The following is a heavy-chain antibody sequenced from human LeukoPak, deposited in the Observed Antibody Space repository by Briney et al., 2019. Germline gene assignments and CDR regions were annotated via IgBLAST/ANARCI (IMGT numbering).Heavy chain of an antibody. CDR1: GFTFSSYG. V-gene: IGHV3-30*18. CDR3: AKGRGYSYGSQFDY. D-gene: IGHD5-18*01. CDR2: ISYDGSNK. J-gene: IGHJ4*02. Sequence: QPGGSLRLSCAASGFTFSSYGMHWVRQAPGKGLEWVAVISYDGSNKYYADSVKGRFTISRDNSKNTLYLQMNSLRAEDTAVYYCAKGRGYSYGSQFDYWGQGTLVTVSS.